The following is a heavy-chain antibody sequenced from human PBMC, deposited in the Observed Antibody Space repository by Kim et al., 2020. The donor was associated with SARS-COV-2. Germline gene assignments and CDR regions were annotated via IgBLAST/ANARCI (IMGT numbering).Heavy chain of an antibody. CDR1: GYTFTSYY. CDR3: ARGGRITIFGVVINPSSNWFDP. D-gene: IGHD3-3*01. Sequence: ASVKVSCKASGYTFTSYYMHWVRQAPGQGLEWMGIINPSGGSTSYAQKFQGRVTMTRDTSTSTVYMELSSLRSEDTAVYYCARGGRITIFGVVINPSSNWFDPWGQGTLVTVSS. V-gene: IGHV1-46*01. J-gene: IGHJ5*02. CDR2: INPSGGST.